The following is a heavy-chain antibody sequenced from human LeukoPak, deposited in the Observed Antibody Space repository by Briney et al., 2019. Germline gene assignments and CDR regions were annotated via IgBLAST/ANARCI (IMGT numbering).Heavy chain of an antibody. Sequence: PGGSLRLSCAASGFTFSSYSMNWVRQAPGKGLEWVSYISGSSSTIYYADSVKGRFTISRDNAKNSLYLQMNSLRAEDTAVYYCARDPLGSSSWYLGWFDPWGQGTLVTVSS. D-gene: IGHD6-13*01. CDR2: ISGSSSTI. V-gene: IGHV3-48*04. CDR1: GFTFSSYS. J-gene: IGHJ5*02. CDR3: ARDPLGSSSWYLGWFDP.